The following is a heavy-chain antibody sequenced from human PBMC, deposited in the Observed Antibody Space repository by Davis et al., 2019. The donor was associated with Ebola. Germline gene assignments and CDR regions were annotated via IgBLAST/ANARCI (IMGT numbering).Heavy chain of an antibody. CDR3: ARRATAYSFDY. V-gene: IGHV3-74*01. Sequence: HTAGSLRLSCAASGFTFSDYWMHWVRHAPGKGLVWVSRINSDGSSTSYADSVKGRFTISRDNAKNTLYLQMSSLRADDTAVYYCARRATAYSFDYWGQGTLVTVSS. CDR1: GFTFSDYW. D-gene: IGHD4-11*01. CDR2: INSDGSST. J-gene: IGHJ4*02.